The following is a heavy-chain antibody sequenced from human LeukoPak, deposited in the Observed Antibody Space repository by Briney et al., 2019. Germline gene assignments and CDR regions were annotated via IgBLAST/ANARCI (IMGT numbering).Heavy chain of an antibody. Sequence: PSETLSLTCTVSGGSIRSYYWSWIRQPPGKGLEWIGYIYYSGSTNYNPSLKSRVTISVDTSKNQFSLKLNSVTDTDTAMYYCARTEYDYNNYAYYYGMDVRGQGTTVTVSS. J-gene: IGHJ6*02. V-gene: IGHV4-59*08. CDR1: GGSIRSYY. CDR2: IYYSGST. D-gene: IGHD4-11*01. CDR3: ARTEYDYNNYAYYYGMDV.